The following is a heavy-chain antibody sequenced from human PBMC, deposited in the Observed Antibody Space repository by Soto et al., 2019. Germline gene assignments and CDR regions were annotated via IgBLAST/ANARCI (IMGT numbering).Heavy chain of an antibody. D-gene: IGHD1-7*01. Sequence: KASETLSLTCAVSGYSISSGYYWGWIRQPPGKGLEWIGSIYHSGSTYYNPSLKSRVTISVDTSKNQFSLKLSSVTAADTAVYYCARDGITGTTDYYGMDVWGQGTTVTVSS. CDR2: IYHSGST. J-gene: IGHJ6*02. CDR3: ARDGITGTTDYYGMDV. V-gene: IGHV4-38-2*02. CDR1: GYSISSGYY.